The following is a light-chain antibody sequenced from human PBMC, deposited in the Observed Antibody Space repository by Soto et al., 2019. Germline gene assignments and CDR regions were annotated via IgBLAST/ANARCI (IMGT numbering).Light chain of an antibody. CDR2: DNN. J-gene: IGLJ7*01. CDR3: ESYDSSDKLI. Sequence: QSALTQPPSVSGAPGQRVTISCTGSRSNIGAGYAVHWYQQLPGSAPKLLISDNNKRPSGVPDRFSASKSTTSASLAITALQAEDEAVYHCESYDSSDKLIFGGGTQLTVL. V-gene: IGLV1-40*01. CDR1: RSNIGAGYA.